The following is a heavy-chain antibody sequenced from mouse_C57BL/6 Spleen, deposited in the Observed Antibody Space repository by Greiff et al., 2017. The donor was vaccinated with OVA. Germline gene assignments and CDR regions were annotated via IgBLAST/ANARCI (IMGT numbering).Heavy chain of an antibody. CDR3: ARKDGTYDGYHGAY. CDR1: GYAFSSYW. D-gene: IGHD2-3*01. CDR2: IYPGDGDT. Sequence: QVQLKESGAELVKPGASVKISCKASGYAFSSYWMNWVKQRPGKGLEWIGQIYPGDGDTNYNGKFKGKATLTADKSSSTAYMQLSSLTSEDSAVYFCARKDGTYDGYHGAYWGQGTLVTVSA. J-gene: IGHJ3*01. V-gene: IGHV1-80*01.